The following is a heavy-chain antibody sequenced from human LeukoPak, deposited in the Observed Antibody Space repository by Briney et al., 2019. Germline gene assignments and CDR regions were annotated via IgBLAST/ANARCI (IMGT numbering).Heavy chain of an antibody. Sequence: PSEALSLTCAVYGGSFSGYYWSWIRQPPGKGLEWIGEINHSGSTNYNPSFKSRVTISVDTSKNQFSLKLSSVTAADTAVYYCARGKILEWFRPFDYWGQGTLVTVSS. CDR1: GGSFSGYY. D-gene: IGHD3-3*01. V-gene: IGHV4-34*01. J-gene: IGHJ4*02. CDR2: INHSGST. CDR3: ARGKILEWFRPFDY.